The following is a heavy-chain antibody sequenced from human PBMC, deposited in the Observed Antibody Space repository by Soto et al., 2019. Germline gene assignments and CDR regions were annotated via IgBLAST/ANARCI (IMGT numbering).Heavy chain of an antibody. Sequence: ASVKVSCKASGYTFTSYDINWVRQAPGQRLEWMGWINAGNGNTKSSQKFQGRVTITRDTSASTAYMELSSLRSEDTAVYYCARGSPPTFDYWGQGTLVTVSS. V-gene: IGHV1-3*01. CDR1: GYTFTSYD. CDR3: ARGSPPTFDY. D-gene: IGHD1-26*01. CDR2: INAGNGNT. J-gene: IGHJ4*02.